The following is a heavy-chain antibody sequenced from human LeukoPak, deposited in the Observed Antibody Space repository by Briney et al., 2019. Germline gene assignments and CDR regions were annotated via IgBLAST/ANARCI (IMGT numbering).Heavy chain of an antibody. J-gene: IGHJ4*02. V-gene: IGHV3-9*01. CDR2: ISWNTGSI. CDR1: GFTFSSYA. Sequence: HPGGSLRLSCAASGFTFSSYAMSWVRQAPGKGLEWVSGISWNTGSIEYADSVKGRFTISRDNARTSLYLQMNSLRAEGTALYYCAKDMAPRGNWGKVQRWGQGTLVTVSS. CDR3: AKDMAPRGNWGKVQR. D-gene: IGHD7-27*01.